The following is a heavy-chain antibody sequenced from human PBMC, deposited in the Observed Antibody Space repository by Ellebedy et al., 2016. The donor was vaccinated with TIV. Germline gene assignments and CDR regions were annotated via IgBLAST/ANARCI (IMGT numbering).Heavy chain of an antibody. CDR1: GFTFNDYG. V-gene: IGHV3-NL1*01. CDR3: AKGSFPFGDKSERIYSFQY. CDR2: GYT. Sequence: GESLKISCAASGFTFNDYGMHWVRQAPGKGLEWVGGYTNYADSVKGRFTISTHNSRNTLYLQMTNLRTEDTAVYYCAKGSFPFGDKSERIYSFQYWGQGTLVTVSS. J-gene: IGHJ4*02. D-gene: IGHD3-10*01.